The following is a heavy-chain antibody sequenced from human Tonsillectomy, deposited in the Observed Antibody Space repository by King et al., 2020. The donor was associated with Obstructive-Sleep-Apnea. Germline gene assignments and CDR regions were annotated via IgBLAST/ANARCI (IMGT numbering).Heavy chain of an antibody. V-gene: IGHV3-21*01. CDR3: ARDRGILTGYYPFDY. CDR2: IRSSSMNI. CDR1: GFTFSSYS. Sequence: VQLVESGGGLVKPGGSLRLSCAASGFTFSSYSMNWVRQAPGEGLEWVSSIRSSSMNIYYADSVKGRFTIARKNAKTSQHLQMNSLRAEDTAVYYCARDRGILTGYYPFDYWGQGTLVTVSS. D-gene: IGHD3-9*01. J-gene: IGHJ4*02.